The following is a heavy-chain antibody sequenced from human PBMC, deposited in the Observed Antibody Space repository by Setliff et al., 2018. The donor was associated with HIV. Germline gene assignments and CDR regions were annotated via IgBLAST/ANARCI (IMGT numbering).Heavy chain of an antibody. J-gene: IGHJ5*02. CDR2: INPYSDAT. Sequence: ASVKVSCKASGYTFTDYHIYWVRQVPGQGLEWMGWINPYSDATNYAQKFQGRITMTRDTSITTAYMKLNSLTSDDTAVYFFARGCGSGWDRLDCFDPWGQGTLVTVSS. D-gene: IGHD6-25*01. CDR3: ARGCGSGWDRLDCFDP. CDR1: GYTFTDYH. V-gene: IGHV1-2*02.